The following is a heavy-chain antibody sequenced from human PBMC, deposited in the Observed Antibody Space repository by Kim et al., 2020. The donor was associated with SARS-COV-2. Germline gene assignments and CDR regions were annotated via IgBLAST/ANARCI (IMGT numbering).Heavy chain of an antibody. CDR1: GFTFSSYS. Sequence: GGSLRLSCAASGFTFSSYSMSWVRQAPGKGLEWISYINNSSSTTYYADSVKGRFTISRDNAKNSLYLQMNSLRDEDTAMYYCARVRALDIWGQGTVVTVSS. CDR3: ARVRALDI. CDR2: INNSSSTT. V-gene: IGHV3-48*02. J-gene: IGHJ3*02.